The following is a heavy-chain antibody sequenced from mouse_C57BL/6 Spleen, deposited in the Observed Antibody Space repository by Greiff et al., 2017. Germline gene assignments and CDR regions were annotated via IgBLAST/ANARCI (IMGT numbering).Heavy chain of an antibody. J-gene: IGHJ2*01. CDR2: ISSGSSTI. D-gene: IGHD3-3*01. V-gene: IGHV5-17*01. CDR3: ARGLGRGKYCDY. CDR1: GFTFSDYG. Sequence: EVQRVESGGGLVKPGGSLQLSCAASGFTFSDYGMHWVRQAPEKVLAWVAYISSGSSTIYYAATVKGRFPISGDNAKNTLFLQMTSLRSEDTARYYCARGLGRGKYCDYWGQGTTLAVSS.